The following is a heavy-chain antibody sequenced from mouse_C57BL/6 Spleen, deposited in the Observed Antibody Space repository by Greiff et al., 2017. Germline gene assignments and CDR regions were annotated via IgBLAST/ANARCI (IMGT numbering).Heavy chain of an antibody. D-gene: IGHD1-1*01. CDR3: ARGYYYVTDFDY. Sequence: VQLQAPRAELVTPGASVQLSCKASGSTFPRYWKHWVKQRPGRSLEWIGRSEPNSGGTKHNEKFKSKATLTVDKPSSTAYMQLSSLTSEDSAVYYCARGYYYVTDFDYWGQGTTLTVSS. J-gene: IGHJ2*01. CDR2: SEPNSGGT. CDR1: GSTFPRYW. V-gene: IGHV1-72*01.